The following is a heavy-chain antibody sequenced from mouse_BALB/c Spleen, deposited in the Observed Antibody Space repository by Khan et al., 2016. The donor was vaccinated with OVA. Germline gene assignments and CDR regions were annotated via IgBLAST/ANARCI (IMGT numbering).Heavy chain of an antibody. CDR3: ARPSYYGNPWFTY. D-gene: IGHD2-10*01. Sequence: EVELVESGGGLVRPGGSLKLSCAASGFAFSSYDMSWVRQTPEKRLEWVATISTSGSYTYYPDSAKGRFTISRDTARNTLYLKMNSLRSEDTALYYCARPSYYGNPWFTYWGQGTLVTVSA. CDR2: ISTSGSYT. V-gene: IGHV5-9*02. CDR1: GFAFSSYD. J-gene: IGHJ3*01.